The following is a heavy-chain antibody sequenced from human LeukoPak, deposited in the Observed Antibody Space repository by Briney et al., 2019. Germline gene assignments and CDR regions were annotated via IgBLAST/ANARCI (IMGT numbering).Heavy chain of an antibody. V-gene: IGHV3-9*03. D-gene: IGHD6-13*01. CDR2: ISWNSGSI. CDR1: GFTLDDYA. J-gene: IGHJ5*02. Sequence: PGGSLRLSCAASGFTLDDYAMHWVRQAPGKGLEWVSGISWNSGSIGYADSVKGRFTISRDNAKNSLYLQMNSLRAEDMALYYCAKDIEPRAAAGTFWFDPWGQGTLVTVSS. CDR3: AKDIEPRAAAGTFWFDP.